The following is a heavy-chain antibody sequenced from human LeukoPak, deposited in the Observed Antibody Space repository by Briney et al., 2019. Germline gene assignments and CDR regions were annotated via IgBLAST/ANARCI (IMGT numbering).Heavy chain of an antibody. D-gene: IGHD4-11*01. Sequence: SETLSLTCTVSGGSISSHYGSWIRQPPGKGLEWIGYIYYSGSTNYNPSLKSRVTISVDTSKNQFSLKLSSVTAADTAVYYCARISVTTVSTWFHPWGPGPLATVSS. CDR3: ARISVTTVSTWFHP. CDR1: GGSISSHY. CDR2: IYYSGST. V-gene: IGHV4-59*11. J-gene: IGHJ5*02.